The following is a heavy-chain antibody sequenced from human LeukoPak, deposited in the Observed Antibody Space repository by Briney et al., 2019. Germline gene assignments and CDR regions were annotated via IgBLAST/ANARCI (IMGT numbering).Heavy chain of an antibody. V-gene: IGHV4-34*01. CDR1: GGSFSGYY. CDR3: ARGSITMIVVTTGSAFDI. J-gene: IGHJ3*02. Sequence: SKTLSLTCAVYGGSFSGYYWSWIRQPPGKGLEWIGEINHSGSTNYNPSLKSRVTISVDTSKNQFSLKLSSVTAADTAVYYCARGSITMIVVTTGSAFDIWGQGTMVTVSS. CDR2: INHSGST. D-gene: IGHD3-22*01.